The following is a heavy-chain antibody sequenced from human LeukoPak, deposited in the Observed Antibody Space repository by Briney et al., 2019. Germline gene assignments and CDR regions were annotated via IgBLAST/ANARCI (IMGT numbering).Heavy chain of an antibody. CDR2: ISYDGSYT. V-gene: IGHV3-30*14. Sequence: GRSLRLSCAASGFTFSSYTMHWVRQAPGMGLQWVTVISYDGSYTYYSDSVKGRFTISRDSSKNTLYLQMNNPTTDDTAVYYCARGTAVTALFDYWGQGTLVTVSS. CDR1: GFTFSSYT. J-gene: IGHJ4*02. D-gene: IGHD4-17*01. CDR3: ARGTAVTALFDY.